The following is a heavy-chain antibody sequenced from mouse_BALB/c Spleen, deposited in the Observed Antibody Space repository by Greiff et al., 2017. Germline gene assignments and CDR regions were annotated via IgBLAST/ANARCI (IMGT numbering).Heavy chain of an antibody. Sequence: EVKLVESGGGLVKPGGSLKLSCAASGFTFSSYAMSWVRQTPEKRLEWVASISSGGSTYYPDSVKGRFTISRDNARNILYLQMSSLRSEDTAMYYCARGGVITTGYAMDYWGQGTSVTVS. D-gene: IGHD2-4*01. CDR2: ISSGGST. J-gene: IGHJ4*01. CDR3: ARGGVITTGYAMDY. CDR1: GFTFSSYA. V-gene: IGHV5-6-5*01.